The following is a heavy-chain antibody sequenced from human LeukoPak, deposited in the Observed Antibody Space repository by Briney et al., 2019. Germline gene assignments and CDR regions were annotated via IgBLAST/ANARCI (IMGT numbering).Heavy chain of an antibody. CDR2: IFYSGST. CDR3: ARKTSSSWCFDY. Sequence: SETLSLTCTVSGGSISSYYWSWIRQPPGKGLEWIGYIFYSGSTTYNPSLKSRVTISLDTSKNQFSLRLSSVTAADTAVYYCARKTSSSWCFDYWGQGTLVTVSS. J-gene: IGHJ4*02. CDR1: GGSISSYY. V-gene: IGHV4-59*08. D-gene: IGHD6-13*01.